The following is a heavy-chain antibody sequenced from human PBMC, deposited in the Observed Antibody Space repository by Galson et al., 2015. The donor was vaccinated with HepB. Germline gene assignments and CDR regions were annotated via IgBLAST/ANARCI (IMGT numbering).Heavy chain of an antibody. Sequence: SLRLSCAASGFTFSDHYMDWVRQAPGKGLEWVGRIRNKADSYTTEYAAPVKGRFTISRDDSKNSLYLHMNSLKTEDTAVYYCARVGAYTAMVDWGQGTLVTVSS. CDR1: GFTFSDHY. J-gene: IGHJ4*02. CDR2: IRNKADSYTT. CDR3: ARVGAYTAMVD. V-gene: IGHV3-72*01. D-gene: IGHD5-18*01.